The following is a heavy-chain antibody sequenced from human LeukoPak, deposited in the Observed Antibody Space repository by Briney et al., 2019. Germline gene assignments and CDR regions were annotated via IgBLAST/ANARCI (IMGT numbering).Heavy chain of an antibody. CDR1: GGSISSGSYY. CDR2: IYTSGST. Sequence: SETLSLTCTVSGGSISSGSYYWSWIRQPAGKGLEWIGRIYTSGSTNYNPSLKSRVTISVDTSKNQFSLKLSSVTAADTAVYYCARSTYSSGWQDFDYWGQGTLVTVSS. V-gene: IGHV4-61*02. J-gene: IGHJ4*02. CDR3: ARSTYSSGWQDFDY. D-gene: IGHD6-19*01.